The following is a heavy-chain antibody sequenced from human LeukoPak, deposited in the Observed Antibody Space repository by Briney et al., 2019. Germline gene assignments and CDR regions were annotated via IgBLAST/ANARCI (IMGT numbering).Heavy chain of an antibody. Sequence: RASVKVSCKASGYTFTGYYMHSVRQAPGQGLEWMGWINPNSGGTNYAQKFQGRVTMTRDTSISTAYMELSRLRSDDTAVYYCARDGIAAARGSWFDPWGQGTLVTVSS. J-gene: IGHJ5*02. CDR3: ARDGIAAARGSWFDP. CDR1: GYTFTGYY. CDR2: INPNSGGT. V-gene: IGHV1-2*02. D-gene: IGHD6-13*01.